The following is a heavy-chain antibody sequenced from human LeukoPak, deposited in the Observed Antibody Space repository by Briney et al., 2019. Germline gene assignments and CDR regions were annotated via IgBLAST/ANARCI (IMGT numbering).Heavy chain of an antibody. Sequence: ASVKVSCKASGYTFTSYDINWVRQATGQGLEWMGWMNPNSGNTGYAQKFQGRVTMTRNTSISTAYMELSSLRSEDTAVYYCARDGGTAYCGGDCYQAPYYFDFWGQGTLVTVSS. CDR3: ARDGGTAYCGGDCYQAPYYFDF. V-gene: IGHV1-8*01. CDR2: MNPNSGNT. J-gene: IGHJ4*02. CDR1: GYTFTSYD. D-gene: IGHD2-21*02.